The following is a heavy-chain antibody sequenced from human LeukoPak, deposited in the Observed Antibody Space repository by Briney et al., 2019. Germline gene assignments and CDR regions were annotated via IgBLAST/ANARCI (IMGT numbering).Heavy chain of an antibody. Sequence: ASVKVSCKASGYTFTRHYVHWVRQAPGQGLEWMGIINPSGGSTTYAQKFQGRVTMTMDTSTSTVYMELSSLRSEDTAVYYCARAALPSFDYLPWFDPWGQGTLVTVSS. CDR2: INPSGGST. J-gene: IGHJ5*02. V-gene: IGHV1-46*01. CDR3: ARAALPSFDYLPWFDP. D-gene: IGHD3-9*01. CDR1: GYTFTRHY.